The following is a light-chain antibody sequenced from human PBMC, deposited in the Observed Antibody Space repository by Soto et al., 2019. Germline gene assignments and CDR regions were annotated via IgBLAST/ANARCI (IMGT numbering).Light chain of an antibody. J-gene: IGKJ4*01. Sequence: DIVMTQSPDFLAVSLGERATINCRSSQTVLYSTNNKNYLAWYQQKRGQPPKLLISWASTRESGVPDRFSGSGSVTDFTLTISSLQAEDVAVYYCHQYYSLPLTFGGGTKVEIK. CDR2: WAS. CDR3: HQYYSLPLT. V-gene: IGKV4-1*01. CDR1: QTVLYSTNNKNY.